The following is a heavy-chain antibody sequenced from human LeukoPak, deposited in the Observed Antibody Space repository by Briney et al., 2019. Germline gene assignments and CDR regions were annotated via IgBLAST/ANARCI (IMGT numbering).Heavy chain of an antibody. D-gene: IGHD3-10*01. CDR3: AKRGVVIRVILVGFHKEAYYFDS. V-gene: IGHV3-23*01. Sequence: GGSLSLSCAASGITLSNYGMSWVRQAPGKGLEWFAGLSGSGGSTNYADSVKGRFTISRDNPKNTLYLQMNSLRDEDTAVYFCAKRGVVIRVILVGFHKEAYYFDSWGQGALVTVSS. CDR2: LSGSGGST. CDR1: GITLSNYG. J-gene: IGHJ4*02.